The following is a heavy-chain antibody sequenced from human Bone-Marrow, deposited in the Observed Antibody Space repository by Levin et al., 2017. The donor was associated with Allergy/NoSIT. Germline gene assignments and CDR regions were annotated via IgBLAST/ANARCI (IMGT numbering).Heavy chain of an antibody. J-gene: IGHJ6*03. CDR3: ARVKPGSGSSHPGRFYYYRDV. V-gene: IGHV1-18*01. D-gene: IGHD6-6*01. CDR1: GYHFPSYG. Sequence: ASVKVSCKASGYHFPSYGISWVRQVPGQGLEWVGWVSGNNAKADYAQKLQGRVTVTTDTSTSTAYLELRSLRSDDTAVYYCARVKPGSGSSHPGRFYYYRDVWGQGTTVAGAS. CDR2: VSGNNAKA.